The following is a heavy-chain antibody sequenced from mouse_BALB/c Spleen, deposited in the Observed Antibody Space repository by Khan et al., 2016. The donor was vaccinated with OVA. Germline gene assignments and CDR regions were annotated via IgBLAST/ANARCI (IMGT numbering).Heavy chain of an antibody. CDR1: GYSIPSDYA. Sequence: EVQLQESGPGLVKPSQSLSLTCTVTGYSIPSDYAWNWIRPFPGNKLEWMGYISYSGRTSDNPSLKSRISITRDPSKNQFFQQLNSVTTEDTSTYYCARSVTITTVVATDFDYWGQGTTLTVSS. CDR2: ISYSGRT. CDR3: ARSVTITTVVATDFDY. D-gene: IGHD1-1*01. J-gene: IGHJ2*01. V-gene: IGHV3-2*02.